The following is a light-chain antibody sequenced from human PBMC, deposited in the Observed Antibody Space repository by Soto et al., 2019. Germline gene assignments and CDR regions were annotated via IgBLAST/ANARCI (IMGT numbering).Light chain of an antibody. CDR2: DFS. CDR3: CSYAGDYTYV. Sequence: QSALTQPASVSGSPGQSITISCTGISSDTGAHNYVSWYQHHPGKAPKLMVYDFSKRPSGVPDRFSGSQSGNTASLTISGLQAEDEADYYCCSYAGDYTYVFGTGTKLTVL. V-gene: IGLV2-11*01. CDR1: SSDTGAHNY. J-gene: IGLJ1*01.